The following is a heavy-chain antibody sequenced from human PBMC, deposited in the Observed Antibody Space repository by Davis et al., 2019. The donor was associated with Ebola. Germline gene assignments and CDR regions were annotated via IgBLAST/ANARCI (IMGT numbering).Heavy chain of an antibody. CDR3: ARGDSSSWYYYGMDV. D-gene: IGHD6-13*01. CDR1: GFKFSDYY. Sequence: PGGSLRLSCVASGFKFSDYYMSWIRQAPGKGLEWVSYISSSGSTIYYADSVKGRFTISRDNAKNSLYLQMNSLRAEDTAVYYCARGDSSSWYYYGMDVWGKGTTVTVSS. J-gene: IGHJ6*04. CDR2: ISSSGSTI. V-gene: IGHV3-11*01.